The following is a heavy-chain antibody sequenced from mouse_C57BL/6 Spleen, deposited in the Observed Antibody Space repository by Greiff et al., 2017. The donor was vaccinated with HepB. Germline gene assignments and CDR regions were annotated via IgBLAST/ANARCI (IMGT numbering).Heavy chain of an antibody. CDR1: GFTFSSYG. J-gene: IGHJ2*01. CDR2: ISSGGSYT. D-gene: IGHD1-2*01. Sequence: EVKLMESGGDLVKPGGSLKLSCAASGFTFSSYGMSWVRQTPDKRLEWVATISSGGSYTYYPDSVKGRFTISRDNAKNTLYLQMSSLKSEDTAMYYCARQGYYGQRYYFDYWGQGTTLTVSS. V-gene: IGHV5-6*01. CDR3: ARQGYYGQRYYFDY.